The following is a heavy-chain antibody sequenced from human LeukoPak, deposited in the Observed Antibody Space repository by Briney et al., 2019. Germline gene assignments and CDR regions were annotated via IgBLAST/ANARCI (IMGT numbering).Heavy chain of an antibody. V-gene: IGHV3-66*01. J-gene: IGHJ3*02. CDR1: GFTVSSNY. Sequence: GGSLRLSCAASGFTVSSNYMSWVRQAPGKGLEWVSVIYSGGSTYYADSVKGGFTISRDNSKNTLYLQMNSLRAEDTAVYYCARSWYNWNYVGAFDIWGQGTMVTVSS. D-gene: IGHD1-7*01. CDR3: ARSWYNWNYVGAFDI. CDR2: IYSGGST.